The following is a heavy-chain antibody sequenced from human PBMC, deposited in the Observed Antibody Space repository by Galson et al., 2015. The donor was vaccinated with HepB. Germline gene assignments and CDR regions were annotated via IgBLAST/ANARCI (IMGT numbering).Heavy chain of an antibody. CDR2: VYSGGGT. D-gene: IGHD3-9*01. CDR1: GFTVSGSY. Sequence: SLRLSFAASGFTVSGSYMSWVRQAPGKGLEWVSVVYSGGGTDYADSVKGRFNISRDNSKNTLYLQMNNLRADDTALYFCARGKTGQDWGQGTLVTVSS. CDR3: ARGKTGQD. V-gene: IGHV3-66*01. J-gene: IGHJ4*02.